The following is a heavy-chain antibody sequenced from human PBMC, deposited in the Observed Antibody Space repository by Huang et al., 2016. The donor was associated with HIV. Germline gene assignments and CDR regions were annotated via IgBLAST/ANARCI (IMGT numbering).Heavy chain of an antibody. CDR2: FAPEQGET. V-gene: IGHV1-24*01. CDR1: GYTLTDLS. D-gene: IGHD2-21*01. Sequence: QVQLVQSGAEVKKPGASVKVSCKVSGYTLTDLSIHWVRQARGKGLEWMGGFAPEQGETIYAQNFQGRVTMTEDTSTDTAYMELHSLRPEDTAVYYCAAGYDTYYDIWGQGTMVIASS. CDR3: AAGYDTYYDI. J-gene: IGHJ3*02.